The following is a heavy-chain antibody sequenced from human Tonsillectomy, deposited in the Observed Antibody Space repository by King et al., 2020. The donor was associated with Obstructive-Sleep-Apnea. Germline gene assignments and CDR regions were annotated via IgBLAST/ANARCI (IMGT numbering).Heavy chain of an antibody. CDR2: ISSSGITI. Sequence: VQLVESGGGLVKPGGSLRLSGAACGFIVSDDYMSWIRQALGEGLEWVSYISSSGITIDYADSVKGRFTISRDNAKNSLYLQMNSLRAEDTAVYYCARGAAINDAFDIWGQGTMVTVSS. J-gene: IGHJ3*02. CDR1: GFIVSDDY. V-gene: IGHV3-11*01. CDR3: ARGAAINDAFDI.